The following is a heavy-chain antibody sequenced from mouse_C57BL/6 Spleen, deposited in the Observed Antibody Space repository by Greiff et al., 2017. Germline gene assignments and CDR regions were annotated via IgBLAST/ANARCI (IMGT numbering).Heavy chain of an antibody. CDR2: IYPGDGDT. CDR3: ARGVSSSYFDY. D-gene: IGHD1-1*01. J-gene: IGHJ2*01. V-gene: IGHV1-80*01. CDR1: GYAFSSYW. Sequence: QVQLQQSGAELVKPGASVKISCKASGYAFSSYWMNWVKQRPGKGLEWIGQIYPGDGDTNYNGKFKGKATLTADKSSSTAYMQLSSLTSEDSAVYFCARGVSSSYFDYWGQGTTLTVSS.